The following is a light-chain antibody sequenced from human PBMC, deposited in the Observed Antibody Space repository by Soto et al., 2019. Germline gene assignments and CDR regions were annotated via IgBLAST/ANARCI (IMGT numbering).Light chain of an antibody. CDR1: QSVSSSY. Sequence: EMGLTQSPGTLCLSPGERATLSCRSSQSVSSSYFAWYQQKPGQAPRSLIYGASSRATGIPDRFSGSGSGTDFTLTISRLEPEDFAVYYFQQYGSSPWTLVRGTQVEIK. CDR3: QQYGSSPWT. J-gene: IGKJ1*01. V-gene: IGKV3-20*01. CDR2: GAS.